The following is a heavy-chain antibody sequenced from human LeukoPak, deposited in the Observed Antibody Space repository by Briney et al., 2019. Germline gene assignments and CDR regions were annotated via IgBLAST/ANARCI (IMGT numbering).Heavy chain of an antibody. CDR3: ARADYDSSGSTRKQIDY. CDR2: MNPNSGNT. D-gene: IGHD3-22*01. CDR1: GYSFPSCD. Sequence: ASVRVSCKASGYSFPSCDINWVRQATGQGLEWMGWMNPNSGNTGYAQKFQGRVTMTRNTSISTAYMELSSLRSEDTAVYYCARADYDSSGSTRKQIDYWGQGTLVTVSS. J-gene: IGHJ4*02. V-gene: IGHV1-8*01.